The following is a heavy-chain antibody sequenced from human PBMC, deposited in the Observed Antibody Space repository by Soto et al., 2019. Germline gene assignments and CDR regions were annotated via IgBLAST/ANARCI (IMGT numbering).Heavy chain of an antibody. CDR1: GFTVSSNY. D-gene: IGHD3-10*01. J-gene: IGHJ4*02. Sequence: EVQLVESGGGLVQPGGSLRLSCAASGFTVSSNYMSWVRQAPGKGLEWVSVIYSGGSTYYADSVKGRFTISRDNSKXXLYLQMNSLRAEDTAVYYCARASYYYGSGSSYFDYWGQGPLVTVSS. CDR2: IYSGGST. CDR3: ARASYYYGSGSSYFDY. V-gene: IGHV3-66*01.